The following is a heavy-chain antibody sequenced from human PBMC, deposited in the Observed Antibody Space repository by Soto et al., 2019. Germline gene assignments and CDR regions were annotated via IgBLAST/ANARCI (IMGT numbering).Heavy chain of an antibody. J-gene: IGHJ4*02. CDR1: GFTFSSYA. V-gene: IGHV3-30*14. D-gene: IGHD6-13*01. Sequence: GGSLRLSCAASGFTFSSYAMHWVRQAPGKGLEWVAVISYDGSADFADSVKGRFTVSRDNSKNTLYLQMSSLRAEDTAVYYCARVPSSSYHYFDYWGQGTLVTVSS. CDR2: ISYDGSA. CDR3: ARVPSSSYHYFDY.